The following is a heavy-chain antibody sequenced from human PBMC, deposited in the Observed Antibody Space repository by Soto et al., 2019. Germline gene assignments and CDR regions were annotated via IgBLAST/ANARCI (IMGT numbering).Heavy chain of an antibody. CDR3: ARQVGTVYYYYGMDV. V-gene: IGHV5-51*01. D-gene: IGHD1-26*01. CDR1: GYSFTSYW. CDR2: IYPGDSDT. J-gene: IGHJ6*02. Sequence: PGESLKISCKGSGYSFTSYWIGWVRQMPGKGLEWMGIIYPGDSDTRYSPSFQGQVTISADKSISTAYLQWSSLKASDTAMYYCARQVGTVYYYYGMDVWGQGTTVTVSS.